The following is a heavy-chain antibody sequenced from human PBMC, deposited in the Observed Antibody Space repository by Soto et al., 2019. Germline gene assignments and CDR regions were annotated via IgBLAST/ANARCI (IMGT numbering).Heavy chain of an antibody. D-gene: IGHD3-9*01. V-gene: IGHV4-30-4*01. CDR3: ARAFDILTRYYFDY. CDR1: GGSISSGDYY. Sequence: SETLSLTCTVSGGSISSGDYYWSWIRQPPVNGFVWIGYIYYSGSTYYNPSLKSRVTLSVDTFKNLSSLKLSSVTAADTAVYYCARAFDILTRYYFDYWGQGTLVTVSS. J-gene: IGHJ4*02. CDR2: IYYSGST.